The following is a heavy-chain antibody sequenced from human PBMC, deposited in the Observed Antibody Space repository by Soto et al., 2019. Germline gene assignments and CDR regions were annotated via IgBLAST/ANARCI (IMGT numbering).Heavy chain of an antibody. CDR1: GITFSSSV. CDR2: IRRSGDTT. CDR3: ATCHDSGDLLFDH. Sequence: EVQLLESGGGLVQPGGSLRLSCAASGITFSSSVMNWVRQAPGKGLEWVSTIRRSGDTTYYADSVRGRFTISRDNSKNTLYLQMYSLRADDTAVYYCATCHDSGDLLFDHWGHGTLVTVSS. J-gene: IGHJ4*01. V-gene: IGHV3-23*01. D-gene: IGHD4-17*01.